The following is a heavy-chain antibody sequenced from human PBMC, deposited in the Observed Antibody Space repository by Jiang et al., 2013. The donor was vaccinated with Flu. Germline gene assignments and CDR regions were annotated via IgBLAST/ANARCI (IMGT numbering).Heavy chain of an antibody. V-gene: IGHV2-5*02. J-gene: IGHJ4*02. CDR1: GFSLISTGAA. D-gene: IGHD4-23*01. CDR3: ARLVYGGDRIHFDY. Sequence: KPTQTLTLTCTFSGFSLISTGAAVGWIRQPPGRALEWLALIYWDDDKLYSPSLKTKLTITKDTSKNQVVLTVANVDPVDTATYYCARLVYGGDRIHFDYWGQGTLVTVSS. CDR2: IYWDDDK.